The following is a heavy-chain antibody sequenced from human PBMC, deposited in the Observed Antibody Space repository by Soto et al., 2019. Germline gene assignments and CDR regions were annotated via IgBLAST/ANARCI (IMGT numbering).Heavy chain of an antibody. V-gene: IGHV4-59*01. D-gene: IGHD4-4*01. CDR2: IYYSGTT. Sequence: PSETLSLTCTVSGGSISSYYWSWIRQPPGKGLEWIGYIYYSGTTNYNPSLKSRVAISIDTSKNQFSLKLRSVTAADTAVYYCARSGQDTTVTYFYYYGMDIWGQGTTVTVSS. CDR1: GGSISSYY. CDR3: ARSGQDTTVTYFYYYGMDI. J-gene: IGHJ6*02.